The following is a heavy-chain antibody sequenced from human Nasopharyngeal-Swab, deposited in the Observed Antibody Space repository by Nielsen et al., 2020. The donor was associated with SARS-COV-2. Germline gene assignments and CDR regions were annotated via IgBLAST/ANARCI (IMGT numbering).Heavy chain of an antibody. CDR2: IYYSGST. CDR3: ARRAFGFLDLRGYYYYMDV. V-gene: IGHV4-39*01. D-gene: IGHD3/OR15-3a*01. J-gene: IGHJ6*03. CDR1: GGSISSSSYY. Sequence: SETLSLTCTVSGGSISSSSYYWGWIRQPPGKGLEWIGSIYYSGSTYYNPSLKSRVTISVDTSKNQFSQKLSSVTAADTAVYYCARRAFGFLDLRGYYYYMDVWGKGTTVTVSS.